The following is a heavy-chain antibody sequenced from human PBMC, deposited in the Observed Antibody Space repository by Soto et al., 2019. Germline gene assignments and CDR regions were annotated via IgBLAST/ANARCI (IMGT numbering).Heavy chain of an antibody. V-gene: IGHV3-30*18. CDR2: ISYAGSNK. D-gene: IGHD2-15*01. Sequence: QVQLVESGGGVVQPGRSLRLSCAGSGFTFRNYGLHWVRQAPGKGLEWVAVISYAGSNKYYADSVKGRFTISRDNSNNMLYLQMYSLRAADTAVYFCAKDGATRYCGRSGCLPAGAYWCKGTLVTVS. CDR3: AKDGATRYCGRSGCLPAGAY. CDR1: GFTFRNYG. J-gene: IGHJ4*02.